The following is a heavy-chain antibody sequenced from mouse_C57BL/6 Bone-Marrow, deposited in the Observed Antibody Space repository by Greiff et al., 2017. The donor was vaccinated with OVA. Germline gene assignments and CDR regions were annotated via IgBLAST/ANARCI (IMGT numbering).Heavy chain of an antibody. D-gene: IGHD2-1*01. Sequence: EVPLVESGEGLVKPGGSLKLSCAASGFTFSSYAMSWVRQTPEKRLEWVAYISSGGDYIYYADTVKGRFTNSRDNARNTLYLQRSSLKSEDTAMYYFTRLLDAMDYWGQGTSVTVAS. CDR2: ISSGGDYI. J-gene: IGHJ4*01. V-gene: IGHV5-9-1*02. CDR1: GFTFSSYA. CDR3: TRLLDAMDY.